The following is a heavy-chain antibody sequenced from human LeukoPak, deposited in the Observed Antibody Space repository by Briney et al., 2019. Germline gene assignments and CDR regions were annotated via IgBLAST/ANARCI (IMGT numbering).Heavy chain of an antibody. CDR1: GFTFSSYS. CDR2: ISSSSSYI. J-gene: IGHJ1*01. CDR3: ARSRIAAAGEYFQH. D-gene: IGHD6-13*01. V-gene: IGHV3-21*01. Sequence: GGSLRLSCAASGFTFSSYSMNWVRQAPGKGLECVSSISSSSSYIYYADSVKGRFTISRDNAKNSLYLQMNSLRAEDTAVYYCARSRIAAAGEYFQHWGQGTLVTVSS.